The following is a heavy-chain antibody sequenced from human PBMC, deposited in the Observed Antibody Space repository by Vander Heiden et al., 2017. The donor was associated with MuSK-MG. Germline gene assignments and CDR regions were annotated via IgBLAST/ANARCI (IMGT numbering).Heavy chain of an antibody. J-gene: IGHJ3*02. CDR3: ARDFCGGVFYSMGAFDI. CDR1: GVTFSSYA. D-gene: IGHD2-21*02. Sequence: QVQLVESGGGVVQPGRSLRLPCAASGVTFSSYAMPWVRQAPGKGLEWVAVISYDGSNKYYADSVKGRVTISRDNSKNTLYLQLNSLRADDTPVYYCARDFCGGVFYSMGAFDIWGQGTMVNLYS. CDR2: ISYDGSNK. V-gene: IGHV3-30*04.